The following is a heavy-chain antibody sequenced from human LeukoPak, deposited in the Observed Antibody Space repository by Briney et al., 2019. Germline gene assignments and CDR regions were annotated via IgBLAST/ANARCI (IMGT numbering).Heavy chain of an antibody. V-gene: IGHV1-46*01. D-gene: IGHD2-15*01. Sequence: ASVKVSCKASGYTFTSYYMHRVRQAPGQGLEWMGIINPSGGSTSYAQKFQGRVTMTRDMSTSTVYMELSSLRSEDTAVYYCARGAVYCSGGSCYSGGSFDYWGQGTLVTVSS. CDR3: ARGAVYCSGGSCYSGGSFDY. J-gene: IGHJ4*02. CDR1: GYTFTSYY. CDR2: INPSGGST.